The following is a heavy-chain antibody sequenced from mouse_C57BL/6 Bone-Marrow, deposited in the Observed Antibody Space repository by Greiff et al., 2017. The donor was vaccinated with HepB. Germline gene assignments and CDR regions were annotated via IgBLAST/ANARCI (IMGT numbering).Heavy chain of an antibody. CDR3: ATLNWDGDY. Sequence: VQLQQSGPGLVQPSQSLSITCTVSGFSLTSYGVHWVRQSPGKGLEWLGVIWSGGSTDYNAAFISRLSISKDNSKSQVFFKMNSLQADDTAIYYCATLNWDGDYWGQGTTLTVSS. V-gene: IGHV2-2*01. J-gene: IGHJ2*01. CDR1: GFSLTSYG. CDR2: IWSGGST. D-gene: IGHD4-1*02.